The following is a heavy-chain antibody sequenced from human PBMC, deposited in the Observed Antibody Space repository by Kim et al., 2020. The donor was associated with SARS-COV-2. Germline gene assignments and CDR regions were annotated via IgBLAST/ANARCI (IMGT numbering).Heavy chain of an antibody. Sequence: YYADAVEGRFTISRDNSKNTVDLQMNSLRVEDTGVYYCAGWGIAAVGGIDVWGRGTTVTVSS. D-gene: IGHD6-13*01. CDR3: AGWGIAAVGGIDV. V-gene: IGHV3-33*01. J-gene: IGHJ6*02.